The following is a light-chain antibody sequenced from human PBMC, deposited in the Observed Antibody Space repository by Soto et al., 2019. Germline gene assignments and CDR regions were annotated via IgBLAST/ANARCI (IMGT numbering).Light chain of an antibody. V-gene: IGKV3-20*01. CDR2: GSS. Sequence: EVVLTQSPGTFFLSPGERATVSCRAIQSFPSSYLAWYQQKPGQAPRLLIYGSSSRATGVPDRFSGSGSGTGSTLTITRLEPEAFAVYYCHQYGTVPWTFGRGTKVDIK. J-gene: IGKJ1*01. CDR3: HQYGTVPWT. CDR1: QSFPSSY.